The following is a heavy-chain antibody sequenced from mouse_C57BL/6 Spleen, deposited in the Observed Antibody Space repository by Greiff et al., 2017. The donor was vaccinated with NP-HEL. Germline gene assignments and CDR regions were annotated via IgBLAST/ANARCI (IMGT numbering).Heavy chain of an antibody. V-gene: IGHV1-9*01. CDR1: GYTFTGYW. J-gene: IGHJ2*01. CDR2: ILPGSGST. Sequence: VQLQQSGAELMKPGASVKLSCKATGYTFTGYWIEWVKQRPGHGLEWIGEILPGSGSTNYNEKFKGKATFTANTSSNTAYMQLSNLTTEDSAIYYCSRYLFYGSSLYYCDYWGQGTTLTVSS. D-gene: IGHD1-1*01. CDR3: SRYLFYGSSLYYCDY.